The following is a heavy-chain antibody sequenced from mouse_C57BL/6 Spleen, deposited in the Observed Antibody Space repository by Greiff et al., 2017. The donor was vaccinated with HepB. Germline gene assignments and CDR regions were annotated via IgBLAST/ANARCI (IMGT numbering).Heavy chain of an antibody. Sequence: QVQLQQPGAELVMPGASVKLSCKASGYTFTSYWMHWVKQRPGQGLEWIGEIDPSDSYTNYNQKFKGKSTLTVDKSSSTAYMQLSSLTSEDSAVYYCARGGYGFAYWGQGTLVTVS. CDR1: GYTFTSYW. V-gene: IGHV1-69*01. CDR3: ARGGYGFAY. D-gene: IGHD2-2*01. J-gene: IGHJ3*01. CDR2: IDPSDSYT.